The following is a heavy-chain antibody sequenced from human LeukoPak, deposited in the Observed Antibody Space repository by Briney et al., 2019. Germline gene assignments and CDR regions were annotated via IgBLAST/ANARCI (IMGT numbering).Heavy chain of an antibody. J-gene: IGHJ4*02. Sequence: GGSLRLSCAASGFTVSSNYMSWVRQAPGKGLEWVSVIYSGGTTYYADSVKGRFTISRDNSKNTLHLQMNSLRDEDTAVYYCARDQYSYAHAAHWGQGTLVTVSS. CDR2: IYSGGTT. D-gene: IGHD5-18*01. V-gene: IGHV3-66*01. CDR3: ARDQYSYAHAAH. CDR1: GFTVSSNY.